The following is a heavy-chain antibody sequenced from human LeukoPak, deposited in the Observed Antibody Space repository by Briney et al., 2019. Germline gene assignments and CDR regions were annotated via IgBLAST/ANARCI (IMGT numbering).Heavy chain of an antibody. CDR2: IKENGREK. Sequence: GGSLRLSCAASGFTFSAYWMSWVRQAPGKGLEWVANIKENGREKYYADSVKGRFTISRDNAKNSLYLEMNSLRAEGTAVYYCAKGATLLWFGELDYFDYWGQGTLVTVSS. CDR3: AKGATLLWFGELDYFDY. J-gene: IGHJ4*02. V-gene: IGHV3-7*03. CDR1: GFTFSAYW. D-gene: IGHD3-10*01.